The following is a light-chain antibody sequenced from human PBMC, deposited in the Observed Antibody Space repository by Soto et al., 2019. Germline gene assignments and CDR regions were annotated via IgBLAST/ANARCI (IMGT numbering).Light chain of an antibody. J-gene: IGKJ4*01. CDR2: DAS. CDR1: QSVSRS. V-gene: IGKV3-11*01. Sequence: EIVLTQSPVTLSLSPGERATLSCRASQSVSRSLAWYQQKPGQAPRLLVYDASNRATGIPARFSGSGSGTDFPLTISSLEPEDFAVYFCQHRGNWPLTFGGGTKVEIK. CDR3: QHRGNWPLT.